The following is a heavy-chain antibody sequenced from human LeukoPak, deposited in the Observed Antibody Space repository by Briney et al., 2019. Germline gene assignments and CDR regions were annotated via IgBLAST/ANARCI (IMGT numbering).Heavy chain of an antibody. D-gene: IGHD2-21*01. CDR3: ARGEEVKVPDAVVEYFFDP. Sequence: LETLSLTCHVSGDSISGSSYYWGWFRQPPGKRLEWIGGLDYSGSTKWNPSLKSRVTISVDTSKNHFSLTLNSVTAADTAVYYCARGEEVKVPDAVVEYFFDPWGQGTLVTVSS. CDR1: GDSISGSSYY. J-gene: IGHJ5*02. CDR2: LDYSGST. V-gene: IGHV4-39*02.